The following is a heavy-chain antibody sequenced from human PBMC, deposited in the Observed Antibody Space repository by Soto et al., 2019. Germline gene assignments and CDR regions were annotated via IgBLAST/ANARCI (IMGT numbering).Heavy chain of an antibody. CDR2: IYHSGST. J-gene: IGHJ6*02. CDR3: ARGGSSWYGGGMDV. CDR1: GGSISSGGYS. Sequence: SETLSLTCAVSGGSISSGGYSWSWIRQPPGKGLEWIGYIYHSGSTYYNPSLKSRVTISVYRSKNQFSLKLSSVTAADTAVYYCARGGSSWYGGGMDVWGQGTTVTVSS. D-gene: IGHD6-13*01. V-gene: IGHV4-30-2*01.